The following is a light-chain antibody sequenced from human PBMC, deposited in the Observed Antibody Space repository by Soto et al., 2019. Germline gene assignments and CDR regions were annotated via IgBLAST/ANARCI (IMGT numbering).Light chain of an antibody. J-gene: IGKJ1*01. V-gene: IGKV1-5*03. CDR1: HSISSW. Sequence: DIQMTQSPSTLSASVGDRVTITCRASHSISSWLAWYQQKPGKAPKLLIYKASSLKSGAPSRVSGSGSGTEFTLTISRLKPEDFATYYGQQYSSYPWTFGQGTKVEIK. CDR3: QQYSSYPWT. CDR2: KAS.